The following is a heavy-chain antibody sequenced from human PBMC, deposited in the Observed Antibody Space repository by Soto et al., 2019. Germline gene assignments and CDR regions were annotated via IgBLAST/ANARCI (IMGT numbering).Heavy chain of an antibody. CDR3: AKDMGSSGWYSIDC. CDR1: GFSFDDYA. J-gene: IGHJ4*02. V-gene: IGHV3-9*01. D-gene: IGHD6-19*01. Sequence: ESGGGLVQPGRSLRLSCAASGFSFDDYAMHWVRQAPGKGLEWVSGISWNSDSIGYADSVKGRFTISRDNAKNSLYLQMNSLRTEDTALYYCAKDMGSSGWYSIDCWGQGTLVTVSS. CDR2: ISWNSDSI.